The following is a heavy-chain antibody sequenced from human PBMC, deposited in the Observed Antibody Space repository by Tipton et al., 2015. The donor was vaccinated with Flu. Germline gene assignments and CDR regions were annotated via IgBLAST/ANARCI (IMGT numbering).Heavy chain of an antibody. CDR3: TTDGEYCSSTTCYAGGTDY. V-gene: IGHV3-15*01. Sequence: SLRLSCAASGFTFSNAWTNWVRQAPWKGLEWVGRIKTKTDGGTTDYAAPVKGRFTIARDDSKNTLYLQMNSLKTEDTAVYYCTTDGEYCSSTTCYAGGTDYWGEGTLVTVSS. CDR2: IKTKTDGGTT. CDR1: GFTFSNAW. D-gene: IGHD2-2*01. J-gene: IGHJ4*02.